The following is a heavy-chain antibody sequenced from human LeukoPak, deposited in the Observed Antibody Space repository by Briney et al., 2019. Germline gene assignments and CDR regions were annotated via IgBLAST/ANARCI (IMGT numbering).Heavy chain of an antibody. J-gene: IGHJ6*03. CDR2: IYGSGIT. D-gene: IGHD3-22*01. CDR3: ARLKFYDSTGYSPGYYMDV. V-gene: IGHV4-4*07. Sequence: SETLSLTCTVSGGTIISNYWSWIRQSAGTGLEWIGRIYGSGITDYNPSLKSRVTMSLDTSRKQFSLRLTSVTAADTAVYYCARLKFYDSTGYSPGYYMDVWGKGTTVSVFS. CDR1: GGTIISNY.